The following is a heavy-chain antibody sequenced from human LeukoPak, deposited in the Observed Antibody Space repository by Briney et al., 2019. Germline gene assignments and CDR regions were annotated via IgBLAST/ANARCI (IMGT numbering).Heavy chain of an antibody. CDR3: ARGGSSWYLGGYDAFDI. CDR2: INSDGSST. CDR1: GFTFSSYW. Sequence: GSLRLSCAASGFTFSSYWMHWVRQAPGKGLVWVSRINSDGSSTSYADSVKGRFTISRDNAKNTLYLQMNSLRAEDTAVYYCARGGSSWYLGGYDAFDIWGQGTMVTVSS. J-gene: IGHJ3*02. D-gene: IGHD6-13*01. V-gene: IGHV3-74*01.